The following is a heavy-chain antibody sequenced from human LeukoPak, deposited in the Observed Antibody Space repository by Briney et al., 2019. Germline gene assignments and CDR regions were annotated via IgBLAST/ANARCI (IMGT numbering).Heavy chain of an antibody. V-gene: IGHV4-59*12. CDR2: IYYSGST. J-gene: IGHJ4*02. Sequence: SETLSLTCTVSGGSISSYYWSWIRQPPGKGLEWIGYIYYSGSTNYNPSLKSRVTMSVDTSKNQFSLRLTSVTAADTAVYYCARGPPPDFDYWGQGTLVTVSS. CDR3: ARGPPPDFDY. CDR1: GGSISSYY.